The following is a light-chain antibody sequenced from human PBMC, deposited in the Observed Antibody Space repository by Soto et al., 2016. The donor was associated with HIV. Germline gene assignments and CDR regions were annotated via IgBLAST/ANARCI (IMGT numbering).Light chain of an antibody. CDR1: QGISSW. Sequence: DIQMTQSPSSVSASVGDRVTITCRASQGISSWLVWYQQKPGKAPKLLIYAASSLHTGVPSRFSGSGSGTDFTLTISSLQPEDFATYYCQQANTFPPPFGGGTKVEIK. CDR2: AAS. V-gene: IGKV1-12*01. CDR3: QQANTFPPP. J-gene: IGKJ4*01.